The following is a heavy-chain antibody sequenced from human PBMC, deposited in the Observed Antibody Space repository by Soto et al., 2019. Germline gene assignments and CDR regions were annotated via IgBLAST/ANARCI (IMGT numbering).Heavy chain of an antibody. CDR2: IKSKTDGGTT. CDR3: TTDYHFGGYQFFDY. Sequence: EVQLVESGGGLVKPGGSLRLSCAASGFTFSNAWMNWVRQAPGKGLEWVGRIKSKTDGGTTDYAAPVKGRFTISRDDSKNTLYLQMNGLKTEDTAVYYCTTDYHFGGYQFFDYWGQGTLVTVSS. CDR1: GFTFSNAW. J-gene: IGHJ4*02. V-gene: IGHV3-15*07. D-gene: IGHD3-22*01.